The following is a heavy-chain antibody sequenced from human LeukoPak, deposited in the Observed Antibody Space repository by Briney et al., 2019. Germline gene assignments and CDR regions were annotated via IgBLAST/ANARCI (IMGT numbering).Heavy chain of an antibody. CDR3: ARALGFLEWLFKYNWFDP. CDR2: INPNNGGT. Sequence: ASVKVSCKASGYTFTGYYMHWVRQAPGQGLEWMGWINPNNGGTNYAQKFQGRVTMTRDTSISTAYMELSRLRSDDTAVYYCARALGFLEWLFKYNWFDPWAREPWSPSPQ. J-gene: IGHJ5*02. CDR1: GYTFTGYY. D-gene: IGHD3-3*01. V-gene: IGHV1-2*02.